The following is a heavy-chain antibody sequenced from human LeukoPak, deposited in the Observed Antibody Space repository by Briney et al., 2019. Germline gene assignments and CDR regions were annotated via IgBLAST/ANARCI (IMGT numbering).Heavy chain of an antibody. D-gene: IGHD6-13*01. J-gene: IGHJ4*02. Sequence: SETLSLTCTVSGGSISSGDYYWSWIRQPPGKGLEWIGYIYYSGSTYYNPSLKSRVTISVDTSKNQFSLKLSSVTAADTAVYYCATGYSSSWYVDYWGQGTLVTVSS. CDR3: ATGYSSSWYVDY. CDR1: GGSISSGDYY. V-gene: IGHV4-30-4*02. CDR2: IYYSGST.